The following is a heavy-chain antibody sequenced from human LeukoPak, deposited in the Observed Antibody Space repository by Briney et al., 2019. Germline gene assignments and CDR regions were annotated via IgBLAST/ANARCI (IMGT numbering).Heavy chain of an antibody. V-gene: IGHV1-58*01. D-gene: IGHD3-22*01. J-gene: IGHJ3*02. CDR1: GFTFTSSA. CDR3: ARATDYYYDSSGYYSIDAFDI. CDR2: IVVGSGNT. Sequence: GASVKVSCKASGFTFTSSAVQWVRQARGQRLEWIGWIVVGSGNTNYAQKFQERVTITRDMSTGTAYMELSSLRAEDTAVYYCARATDYYYDSSGYYSIDAFDIWGQGTMVTVSS.